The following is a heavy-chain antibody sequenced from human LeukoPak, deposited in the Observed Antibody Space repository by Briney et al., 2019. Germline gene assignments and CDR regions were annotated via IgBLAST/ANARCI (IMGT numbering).Heavy chain of an antibody. V-gene: IGHV4-59*08. Sequence: SETLSLTCTVSGGSISSYYWSLIRQPPGKGLEWIGYIYYSGSTYYNPSLKSRVTISVDTSKNQFSLKLSSVTAADTAVYYCARRDIVATAGDYWGQGTLVTVSS. CDR2: IYYSGST. D-gene: IGHD5-12*01. J-gene: IGHJ4*02. CDR3: ARRDIVATAGDY. CDR1: GGSISSYY.